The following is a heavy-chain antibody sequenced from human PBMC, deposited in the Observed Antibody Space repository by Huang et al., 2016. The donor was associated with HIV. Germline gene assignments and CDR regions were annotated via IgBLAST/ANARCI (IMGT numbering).Heavy chain of an antibody. CDR1: GFPFSAYG. J-gene: IGHJ3*01. V-gene: IGHV3-30*02. CDR3: VKERGSSRARSSFDF. D-gene: IGHD6-13*01. Sequence: QVRLVESGGGVVQPGASLTLSCSASGFPFSAYGMGWVRQAPVKGLEWVSFIRYDGNNDYLIGSVKGRFTISRDNSNNTLYLRMNSLRPEDTAVYYCVKERGSSRARSSFDFWGQGTSVIVSS. CDR2: IRYDGNND.